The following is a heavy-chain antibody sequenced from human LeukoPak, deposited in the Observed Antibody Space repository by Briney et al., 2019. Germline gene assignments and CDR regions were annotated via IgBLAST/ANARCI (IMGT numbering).Heavy chain of an antibody. J-gene: IGHJ4*02. V-gene: IGHV3-21*01. D-gene: IGHD3-3*01. Sequence: GGSLRLSCAASGFTFSSYSMNWVRQAPGKGLEWVSSISSSSSYIYYADSVKGRFTISRDNAKNSLYLQMNSLRAEDTAVYYCARDESTYYDFWSGYYHYWGQGTLVTVSS. CDR2: ISSSSSYI. CDR3: ARDESTYYDFWSGYYHY. CDR1: GFTFSSYS.